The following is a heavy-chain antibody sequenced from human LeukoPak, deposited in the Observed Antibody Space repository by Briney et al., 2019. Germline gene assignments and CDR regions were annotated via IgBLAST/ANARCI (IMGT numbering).Heavy chain of an antibody. J-gene: IGHJ6*02. V-gene: IGHV1-8*01. CDR1: GYTFTSYD. Sequence: ASVKVSCKASGYTFTSYDINWVRQATGQGLEWMGWMNPNCGNTGYAQKFQGRVTMTRNTSISTAYMELSSLRSEDTAVYYCAREGCSSTSCYSVFYYYYYGMDVWGQGTTVTVSS. D-gene: IGHD2-2*01. CDR3: AREGCSSTSCYSVFYYYYYGMDV. CDR2: MNPNCGNT.